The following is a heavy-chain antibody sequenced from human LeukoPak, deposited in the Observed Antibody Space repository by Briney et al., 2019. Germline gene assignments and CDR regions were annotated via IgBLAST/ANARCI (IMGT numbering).Heavy chain of an antibody. CDR1: GFTFSSYA. Sequence: GGSLRLSCAASGFTFSSYAMSWVRQAPGKGLEWVANIKQDGSEKYYVDSVKGRFTISRDNAKNSLYLQMNSLRAEDTAVYYCARDEYSSSTFDYWGQGTLVTVSS. J-gene: IGHJ4*02. V-gene: IGHV3-7*01. CDR2: IKQDGSEK. CDR3: ARDEYSSSTFDY. D-gene: IGHD6-6*01.